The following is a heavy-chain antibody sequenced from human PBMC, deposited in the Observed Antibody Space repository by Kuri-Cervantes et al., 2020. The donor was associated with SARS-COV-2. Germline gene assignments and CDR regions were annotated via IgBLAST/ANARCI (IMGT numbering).Heavy chain of an antibody. CDR3: ATGAANSYMDV. J-gene: IGHJ6*03. CDR2: IWYDGKNE. D-gene: IGHD3-10*01. Sequence: GESLKISCGASGFSLTNYAIHWVRQAPGKGLEWVSVIWYDGKNEYYAGSVKGRFNISRDTSKNTVSLHMNSLRVEDTAMYYCATGAANSYMDVWGRGTTVTVSS. CDR1: GFSLTNYA. V-gene: IGHV3-33*08.